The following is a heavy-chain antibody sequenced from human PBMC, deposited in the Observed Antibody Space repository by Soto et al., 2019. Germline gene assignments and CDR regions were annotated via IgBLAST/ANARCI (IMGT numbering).Heavy chain of an antibody. Sequence: ASVKVSCKASGYTFTSYGISWVRQAPGQGLDWMGWISAYNGNTKYAQDLQGRVTMTTDTSTSTAYMELRSLRSDDTAVYYCARFSGGSYNTYYFYYGMDVWGQGTTVTVS. J-gene: IGHJ6*02. CDR3: ARFSGGSYNTYYFYYGMDV. CDR1: GYTFTSYG. V-gene: IGHV1-18*01. D-gene: IGHD2-15*01. CDR2: ISAYNGNT.